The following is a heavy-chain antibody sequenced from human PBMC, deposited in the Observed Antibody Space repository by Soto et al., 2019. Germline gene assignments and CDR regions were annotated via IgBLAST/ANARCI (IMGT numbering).Heavy chain of an antibody. D-gene: IGHD3-9*01. CDR3: ASLPTIPGGYFDYYYYGMDV. CDR1: GGSISSGDYY. J-gene: IGHJ6*04. Sequence: SETLSLTCTVSGGSISSGDYYWSWIRQPPGKGLEWIGYIYYSGSTYYNPSLKSRVTISVDTSKNQSSLKLSSVTAADTAVYYCASLPTIPGGYFDYYYYGMDVWGKGTTVT. CDR2: IYYSGST. V-gene: IGHV4-30-4*01.